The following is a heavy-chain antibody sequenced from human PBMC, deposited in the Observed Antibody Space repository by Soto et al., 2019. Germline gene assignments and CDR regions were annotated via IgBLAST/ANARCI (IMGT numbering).Heavy chain of an antibody. Sequence: GGSLRLCCAASGFTFSRFELHGVRQAPGKGLEWISYISSSGSTAYYASSVEGRFTISRDNANNSVYLQMDSLRAEDTALYYCTRAAWFPYLSFYWGQGALVTVSS. V-gene: IGHV3-48*03. CDR3: TRAAWFPYLSFY. D-gene: IGHD3-10*01. CDR1: GFTFSRFE. CDR2: ISSSGSTA. J-gene: IGHJ4*02.